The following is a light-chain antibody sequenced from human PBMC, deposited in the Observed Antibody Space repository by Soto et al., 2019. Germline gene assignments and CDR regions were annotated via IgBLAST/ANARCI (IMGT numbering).Light chain of an antibody. CDR3: QQYGSSPRT. Sequence: VMTQSPATLSVSPGERATLSCWASQSISSSYLAWYQQKPGQAPRLVIYGASSRATGIPDRFSGSGSGTEFTLTITRLEPEDFAVYYCQQYGSSPRTFGQGTKVDIK. J-gene: IGKJ1*01. CDR1: QSISSSY. CDR2: GAS. V-gene: IGKV3-20*01.